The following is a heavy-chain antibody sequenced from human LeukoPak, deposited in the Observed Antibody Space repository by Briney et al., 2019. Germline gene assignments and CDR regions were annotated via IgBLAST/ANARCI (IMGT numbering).Heavy chain of an antibody. D-gene: IGHD7-27*01. CDR1: GGSISRYY. CDR3: ASLSTGENNWFDP. J-gene: IGHJ5*02. CDR2: IYYSGST. Sequence: SETLSLTCTVSGGSISRYYWSWIRQPPGKGLEWIGYIYYSGSTNYNPSLKSRVTISVDTSKNQFSLKLSSVTAADTAVYYCASLSTGENNWFDPWGQGTLVTVSS. V-gene: IGHV4-59*01.